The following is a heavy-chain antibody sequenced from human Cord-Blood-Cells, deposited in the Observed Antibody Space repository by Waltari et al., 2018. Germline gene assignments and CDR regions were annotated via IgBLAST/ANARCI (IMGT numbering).Heavy chain of an antibody. CDR2: IKHSGNT. D-gene: IGHD6-13*01. CDR3: ARGPSSSFDY. V-gene: IGHV4-34*01. J-gene: IGHJ4*02. Sequence: QVQLQQWGAGLLKPSETLSLTCAVYGGSSSGSYWSWIRQPPGKGLEWIGEIKHSGNTDYTPALKSRVTISVDASKNQFSLKLSSVTAADTAVYDCARGPSSSFDYWGQGTLVTVSS. CDR1: GGSSSGSY.